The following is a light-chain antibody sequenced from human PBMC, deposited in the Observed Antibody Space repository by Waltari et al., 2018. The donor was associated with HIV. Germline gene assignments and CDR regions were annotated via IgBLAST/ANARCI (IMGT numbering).Light chain of an antibody. CDR1: TLPKKY. CDR2: EDI. CDR3: YSTESNGNHRV. J-gene: IGLJ3*02. V-gene: IGLV3-10*01. Sequence: SYELTQPPSVSVSPGQTARITCSGATLPKKYAHSYQQKSGQAPVLVIYEDIKRPSGIPERFSGSSSGTMAILTISGAQVEDEADYYCYSTESNGNHRVFGGGTKLTVL.